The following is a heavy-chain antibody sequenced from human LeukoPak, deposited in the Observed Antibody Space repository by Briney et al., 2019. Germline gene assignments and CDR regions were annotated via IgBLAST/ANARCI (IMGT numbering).Heavy chain of an antibody. D-gene: IGHD1-26*01. CDR1: GFTFSSYS. CDR3: ARVRGSYYLDY. CDR2: ISSSISTI. J-gene: IGHJ4*02. V-gene: IGHV3-48*01. Sequence: PGGSLRLPCAASGFTFSSYSMNWVRQAPGKGLEWVSYISSSISTIYYADSVKGRCTISRDNAKNSLYLQMNSLRAEDTAVYCCARVRGSYYLDYWGQGTLVTVSS.